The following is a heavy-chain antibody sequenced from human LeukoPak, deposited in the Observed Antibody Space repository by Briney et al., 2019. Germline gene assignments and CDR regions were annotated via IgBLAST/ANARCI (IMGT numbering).Heavy chain of an antibody. Sequence: ASVKVSCKASGGTISSYAISWVRQAPGQGLEWMGWIDAGNGDTRYSQKFQGRVTITRDTSASTAYIELRSLRSEDTAMYYCARGSTSDWPLDHWGQETLVTISS. CDR3: ARGSTSDWPLDH. CDR2: IDAGNGDT. CDR1: GGTISSYA. V-gene: IGHV1-3*01. J-gene: IGHJ4*02. D-gene: IGHD2-2*01.